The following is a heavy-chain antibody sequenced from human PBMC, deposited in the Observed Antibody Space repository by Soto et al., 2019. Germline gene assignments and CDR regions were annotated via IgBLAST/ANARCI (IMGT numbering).Heavy chain of an antibody. Sequence: ASLKVSCTASGYSFTTHALLWVRQAPGQRPEWMGWINTGNGNTRYSPKFQGRVNITRDTSASTAYMELSSLKSEDTAVYYCARGEQLYHYFYGMEVWGQGSTVTVS. V-gene: IGHV1-3*04. CDR3: ARGEQLYHYFYGMEV. J-gene: IGHJ6*02. CDR1: GYSFTTHA. CDR2: INTGNGNT.